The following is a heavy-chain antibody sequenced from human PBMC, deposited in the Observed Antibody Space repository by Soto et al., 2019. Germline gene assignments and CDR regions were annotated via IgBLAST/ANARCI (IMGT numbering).Heavy chain of an antibody. CDR2: ISSSGSTI. V-gene: IGHV3-11*01. J-gene: IGHJ3*02. CDR3: ARVGIFIAAAVGGAFDI. CDR1: GFTFSDYY. Sequence: GGSLRLSCAASGFTFSDYYMSWIRQAPGKGLEWVSYISSSGSTIYYADSVKGRFTISRDNTKNSLYLQMNSLRAEDTAVYYCARVGIFIAAAVGGAFDIWGQGTMVTVSS. D-gene: IGHD6-13*01.